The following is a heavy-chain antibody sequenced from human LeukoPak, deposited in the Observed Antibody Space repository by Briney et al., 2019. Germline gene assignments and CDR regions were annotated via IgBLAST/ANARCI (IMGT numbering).Heavy chain of an antibody. J-gene: IGHJ4*02. V-gene: IGHV1-69*04. CDR3: AITGGYSSGYYFDY. CDR1: GGTFSSYA. D-gene: IGHD3-22*01. CDR2: IIPIFGIA. Sequence: SVKVSCKASGGTFSSYAISWVRQAPGQGLEWMGRIIPIFGIANYAQKFQGRVTITADKSTSTAYMELSSLRSEDTAVYYCAITGGYSSGYYFDYWGQGTLVTVSP.